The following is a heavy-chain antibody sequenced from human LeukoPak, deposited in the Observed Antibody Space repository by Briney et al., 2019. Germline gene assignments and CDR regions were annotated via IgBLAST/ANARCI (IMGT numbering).Heavy chain of an antibody. CDR2: IRDSGET. J-gene: IGHJ5*01. CDR3: ARDRAVTQVWVEFDS. CDR1: GFSVSNYC. Sequence: GSLRLSCAGSGFSVSNYCMNWVRQAPGRGLEWVSLIRDSGETFYAGSVKGRFTISRDNSKNTVYLQMNRLRVEDTAVYFCARDRAVTQVWVEFDSWGQGTLVTVSS. V-gene: IGHV3-66*03. D-gene: IGHD3-16*01.